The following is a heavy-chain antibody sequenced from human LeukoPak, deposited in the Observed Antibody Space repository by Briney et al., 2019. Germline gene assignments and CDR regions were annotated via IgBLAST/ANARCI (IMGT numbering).Heavy chain of an antibody. J-gene: IGHJ4*02. CDR3: ARERVAVAD. Sequence: PSETLSLTCAVYGGSFSGYYWSWIRQPPGKGLEWSGEINHSGSTNNNPSLKSRVTISVDTSKNKFSLKLRSVTAADTAVYYCARERVAVADWGQGTLVTVSS. CDR2: INHSGST. CDR1: GGSFSGYY. D-gene: IGHD6-19*01. V-gene: IGHV4-34*01.